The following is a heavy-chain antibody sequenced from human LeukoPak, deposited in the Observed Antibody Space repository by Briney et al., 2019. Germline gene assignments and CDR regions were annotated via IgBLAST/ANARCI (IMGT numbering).Heavy chain of an antibody. CDR3: ARDYPPRYYYYMDV. CDR1: GFTFSSYW. Sequence: GGSLRLSCAASGFTFSSYWMSWVRQAPGKGLEWVANIKQNGSEKYYVDSVKGRFTISRDNAKNSLYLQMNSLRAEDTAVYYCARDYPPRYYYYMDVWGKGTTVTVSS. CDR2: IKQNGSEK. J-gene: IGHJ6*03. V-gene: IGHV3-7*01.